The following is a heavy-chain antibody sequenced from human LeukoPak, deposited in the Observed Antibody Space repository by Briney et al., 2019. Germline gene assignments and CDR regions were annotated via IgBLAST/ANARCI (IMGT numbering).Heavy chain of an antibody. Sequence: GESLKFSCKGSGYSFTSYWIGWVRQMPGKGLEWMGIIYPGDSDTRYSPSFQGQVTISADKSISTAYLQWSSLKASDTAMYYCARRERITMVRGYYYYGMDVWGQGTTVTVSS. CDR3: ARRERITMVRGYYYYGMDV. V-gene: IGHV5-51*01. CDR2: IYPGDSDT. J-gene: IGHJ6*02. CDR1: GYSFTSYW. D-gene: IGHD3-10*01.